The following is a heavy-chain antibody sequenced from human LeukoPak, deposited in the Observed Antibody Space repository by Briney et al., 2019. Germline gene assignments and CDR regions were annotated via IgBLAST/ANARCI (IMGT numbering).Heavy chain of an antibody. D-gene: IGHD3-10*01. CDR3: ARAYYGSGSYYPY. Sequence: ASVKVSCKASGYTFTGYYMHWVRQAPGQGLEWMGWINPNSGGTNYAQKFQGRVTMTRDTSISTAYMELSRLRSDDTAVYYCARAYYGSGSYYPYWGQGTLVTVSS. J-gene: IGHJ4*02. V-gene: IGHV1-2*02. CDR2: INPNSGGT. CDR1: GYTFTGYY.